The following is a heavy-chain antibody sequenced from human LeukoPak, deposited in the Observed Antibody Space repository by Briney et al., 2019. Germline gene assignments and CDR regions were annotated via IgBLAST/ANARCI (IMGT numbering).Heavy chain of an antibody. CDR2: IIGSGGTT. Sequence: GGSLRLSCAASGFTFSSYWMSWVRQAPGKGLEWVSGIIGSGGTTYYADSVKGRFTISRDNSKNPLYLQMNSLRAEDTALYYCAKDINWASFESWGQGTLVTVSS. CDR1: GFTFSSYW. CDR3: AKDINWASFES. D-gene: IGHD7-27*01. V-gene: IGHV3-23*01. J-gene: IGHJ4*02.